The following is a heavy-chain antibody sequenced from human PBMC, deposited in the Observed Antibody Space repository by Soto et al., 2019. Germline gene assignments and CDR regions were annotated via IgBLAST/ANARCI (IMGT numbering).Heavy chain of an antibody. D-gene: IGHD4-17*01. J-gene: IGHJ4*02. CDR2: ISWNSGSI. Sequence: EVQLVESGGGLVQPGRSLRLSCAASGFTFDDYAMHWVRQAPGKGLEWVSGISWNSGSIGYADSVKGRFTISRDNAKNSLYLQMNSLRAEETALYYCAKPLDYGDSDNDYLGQGTLVTVSS. V-gene: IGHV3-9*01. CDR3: AKPLDYGDSDNDY. CDR1: GFTFDDYA.